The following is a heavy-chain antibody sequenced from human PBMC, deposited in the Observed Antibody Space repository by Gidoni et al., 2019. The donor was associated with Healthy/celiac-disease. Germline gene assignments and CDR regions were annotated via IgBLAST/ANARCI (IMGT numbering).Heavy chain of an antibody. Sequence: QVQLVQSGAEVKKPGASVKVSCKASGYTFTSYYMHWVRQAPGQGLEWMGIINPSGGSTSYAQKFQGRVTMTRDTSTSTVYMELSSLRSEDTAVYYCARGSSSWYPRGHFDLWGRGTLVTVSS. V-gene: IGHV1-46*01. J-gene: IGHJ2*01. CDR2: INPSGGST. D-gene: IGHD6-13*01. CDR1: GYTFTSYY. CDR3: ARGSSSWYPRGHFDL.